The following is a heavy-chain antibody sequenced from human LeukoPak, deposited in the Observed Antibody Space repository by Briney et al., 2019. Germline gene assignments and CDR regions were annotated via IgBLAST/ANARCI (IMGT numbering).Heavy chain of an antibody. CDR1: GFTFSNSW. V-gene: IGHV3-15*01. CDR2: IKSKTDGATT. J-gene: IGHJ4*02. D-gene: IGHD3-10*01. CDR3: TTDRLGGILWFGELGLV. Sequence: GGSLRLSCAASGFTFSNSWMNWVRQAPGKGLEWVGRIKSKTDGATTDYAAPVKGRFTISRDDSKNTQYLQMNSLKTEDTAVYNCTTDRLGGILWFGELGLVGGQGTLVTVSS.